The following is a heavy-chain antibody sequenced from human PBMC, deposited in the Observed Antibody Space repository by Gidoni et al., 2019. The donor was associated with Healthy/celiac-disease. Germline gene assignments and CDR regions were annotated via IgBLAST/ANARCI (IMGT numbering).Heavy chain of an antibody. D-gene: IGHD3-10*01. CDR1: GFTFDDYA. Sequence: EVQLVESGGGLVQPGRSLRLSCAASGFTFDDYAMHWVRQAPGKGLEWVSGISWNRGSIGYADSVKGRFTISRDNAKNSLYLQMNSLRAEDTPLYYCAKDHDYGSGSYFDYWGQGTLVTVSS. V-gene: IGHV3-9*01. CDR2: ISWNRGSI. J-gene: IGHJ4*02. CDR3: AKDHDYGSGSYFDY.